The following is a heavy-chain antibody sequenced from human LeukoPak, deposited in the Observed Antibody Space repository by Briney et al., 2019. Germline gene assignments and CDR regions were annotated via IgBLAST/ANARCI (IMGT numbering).Heavy chain of an antibody. V-gene: IGHV4-61*02. J-gene: IGHJ4*02. CDR2: ISTSGST. CDR3: ARGYGSGSFPLDY. CDR1: GGSITSPSYY. Sequence: SETLSLTCTVSGGSITSPSYYWSWIRQPAGKGLEWMGRISTSGSTNYSPSLKSRVTMSVDSSKNQFSLNLSSVTAADTAVYYCARGYGSGSFPLDYWGQGTLVTVSS. D-gene: IGHD3-10*01.